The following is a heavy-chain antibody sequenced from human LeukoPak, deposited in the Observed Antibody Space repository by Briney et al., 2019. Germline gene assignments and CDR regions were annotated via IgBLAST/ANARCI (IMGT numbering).Heavy chain of an antibody. D-gene: IGHD2-8*01. J-gene: IGHJ4*02. V-gene: IGHV4-59*01. CDR2: IYYSGST. Sequence: SETLSLTCTVSGGSISSYYWSWIRQPPGKGLEWIGYIYYSGSTNYNPSLKSRVTISVDTSKNQFSLKLSSVTAADTAVYYCARERKEYCTNCVCYSDYWGLGTLVTVSS. CDR3: ARERKEYCTNCVCYSDY. CDR1: GGSISSYY.